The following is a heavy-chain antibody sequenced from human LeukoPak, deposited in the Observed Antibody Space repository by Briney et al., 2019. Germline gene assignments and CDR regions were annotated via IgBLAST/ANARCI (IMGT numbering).Heavy chain of an antibody. Sequence: GASVKVSCKASGGTFSSYAISWVRQAPGQGLEWMGRIIPILGIANYAQKFQGRVTITADKSTSTAYMELSSLRSEDTAVYYCARNYCTNGVCYISNDYWGQGTLVTVSS. J-gene: IGHJ4*02. CDR1: GGTFSSYA. CDR3: ARNYCTNGVCYISNDY. D-gene: IGHD2-8*01. V-gene: IGHV1-69*04. CDR2: IIPILGIA.